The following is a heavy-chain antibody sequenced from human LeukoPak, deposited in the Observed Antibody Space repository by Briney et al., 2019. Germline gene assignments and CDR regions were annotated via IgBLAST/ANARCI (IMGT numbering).Heavy chain of an antibody. Sequence: SETLSLTCTVSGGSISSSSYYWGWIRQPPGKGLEWIGSIYYSGSTYYNPSLKSRVTISVDTSKNQFSLKLSSVTTADTAVYYCARDINRASDHWGQGTLVTVSS. CDR3: ARDINRASDH. D-gene: IGHD3-10*01. CDR1: GGSISSSSYY. J-gene: IGHJ5*02. CDR2: IYYSGST. V-gene: IGHV4-39*07.